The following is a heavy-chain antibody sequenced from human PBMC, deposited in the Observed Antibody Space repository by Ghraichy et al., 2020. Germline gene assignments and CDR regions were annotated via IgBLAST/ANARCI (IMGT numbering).Heavy chain of an antibody. J-gene: IGHJ3*02. D-gene: IGHD5-18*01. V-gene: IGHV3-7*01. CDR1: GFTFSNYW. CDR2: IKLDGTEK. CDR3: ARVRIQMWFDASDI. Sequence: GGSLRLSCAASGFTFSNYWMSLVRQVPGKGLEWVANIKLDGTEKHYVDSVRGRFTISRDNAKNSLYLQMNSLRAEDTAVYYCARVRIQMWFDASDIWGQGTTVTVSS.